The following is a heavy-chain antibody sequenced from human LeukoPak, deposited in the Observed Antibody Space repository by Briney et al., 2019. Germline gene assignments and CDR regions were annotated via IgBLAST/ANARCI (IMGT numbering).Heavy chain of an antibody. D-gene: IGHD1-26*01. CDR1: GGSITSYY. J-gene: IGHJ3*02. CDR2: IYYSGTT. CDR3: ARVRDGSSFSAFDM. Sequence: SETLSLTCTVSGGSITSYYWSWIRQPPGKGLEWIGCIYYSGTTNYNPSLKSRVTISVDTSKNQFSLKLSSVTAADTAMYYCARVRDGSSFSAFDMWGQGTMVTVSS. V-gene: IGHV4-59*01.